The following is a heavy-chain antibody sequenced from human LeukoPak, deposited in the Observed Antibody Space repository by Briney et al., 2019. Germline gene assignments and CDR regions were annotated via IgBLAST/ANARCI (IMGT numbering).Heavy chain of an antibody. D-gene: IGHD3-22*01. Sequence: SETLSLTCTVSGGSISSYYWSWIRQPPGKGLEWIGYIYYSGSTNYNPSLKSRVTISVDTSKNQFSLKLSSVTAADTAVYYCAREDSSGYPFDYWGQGTLVTVSS. V-gene: IGHV4-59*01. CDR1: GGSISSYY. J-gene: IGHJ4*02. CDR3: AREDSSGYPFDY. CDR2: IYYSGST.